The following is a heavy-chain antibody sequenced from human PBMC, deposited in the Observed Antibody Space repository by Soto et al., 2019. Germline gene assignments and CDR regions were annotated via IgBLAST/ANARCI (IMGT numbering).Heavy chain of an antibody. CDR2: IIPIFGTA. J-gene: IGHJ5*02. Sequence: SVKVSCKASGGTFSSYAISWVRQAPGQGLEWMGGIIPIFGTANYAQKFQGRVTITADESTSTAYMELSSLRSEDTAVYYCARDNEYYDSSGYQWGDNWFDPWGQGTLVTVSS. V-gene: IGHV1-69*13. CDR1: GGTFSSYA. CDR3: ARDNEYYDSSGYQWGDNWFDP. D-gene: IGHD3-22*01.